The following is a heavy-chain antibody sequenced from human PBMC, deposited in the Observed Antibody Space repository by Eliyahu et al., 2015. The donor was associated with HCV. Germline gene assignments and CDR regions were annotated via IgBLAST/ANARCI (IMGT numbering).Heavy chain of an antibody. Sequence: QVHLEQWGAGLLKPSETLSLTCGVSGGSFSGFQWSWIRQPPGKTLEWIGDINHRGSTNYNPSLKSRVTMSIDTSKKQFSLKLTSVTAADTAVYYCARPDAAPVGDAFDKWGRGTMVTVSS. V-gene: IGHV4-34*01. CDR1: GGSFSGFQ. J-gene: IGHJ3*02. CDR2: INHRGST. CDR3: ARPDAAPVGDAFDK. D-gene: IGHD2-15*01.